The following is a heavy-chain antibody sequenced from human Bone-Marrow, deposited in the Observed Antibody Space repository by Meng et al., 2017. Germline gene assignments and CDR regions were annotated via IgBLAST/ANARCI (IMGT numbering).Heavy chain of an antibody. CDR3: TRRIPGTFYFDF. J-gene: IGHJ4*01. Sequence: LSLTCAASGFRFRDFAIHWVRQSPGKGLEWVGRIRTKANSYAALFAPAVKGRFTVSRDDSENTAYLQMSRLQTEDTAMYFCTRRIPGTFYFDFWGQGTLVTVSS. D-gene: IGHD2-21*01. CDR1: GFRFRDFA. V-gene: IGHV3-73*01. CDR2: IRTKANSYAA.